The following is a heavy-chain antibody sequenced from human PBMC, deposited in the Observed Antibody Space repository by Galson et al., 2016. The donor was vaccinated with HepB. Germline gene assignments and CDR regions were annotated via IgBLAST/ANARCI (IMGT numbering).Heavy chain of an antibody. CDR2: VRGSNTGSSGRI. V-gene: IGHV3-23*01. CDR1: GFTFSSYA. J-gene: IGHJ6*02. Sequence: SLRLSCAASGFTFSSYAMSWVRQAPGKGLEWVSVVRGSNTGSSGRISYAESVKGRFTISRDNSKDTLYLQMNSLRDEDTAVDYCAKGYGMDAWGQGTTVTVSS. CDR3: AKGYGMDA.